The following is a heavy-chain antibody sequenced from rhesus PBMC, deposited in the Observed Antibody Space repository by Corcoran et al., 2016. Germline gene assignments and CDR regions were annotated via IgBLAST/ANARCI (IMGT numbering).Heavy chain of an antibody. CDR2: IYDSGGSN. CDR3: ARDRGSSGSYFDY. Sequence: QVQLQESGPGLVKPSETLSLTCAVSGYSISSNYGNWTRQPPGKGLEWIGNIYDSGGSNYPNPSLNSRVTLSVDTSKNHFSLKLSSVTAADTAVYYCARDRGSSGSYFDYWGQGVLVTVSS. V-gene: IGHV4S14*01. J-gene: IGHJ4*01. CDR1: GYSISSNY. D-gene: IGHD3-34*01.